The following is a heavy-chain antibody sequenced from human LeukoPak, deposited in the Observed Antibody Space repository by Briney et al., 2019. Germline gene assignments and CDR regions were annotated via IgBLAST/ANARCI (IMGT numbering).Heavy chain of an antibody. V-gene: IGHV1-18*01. D-gene: IGHD1-26*01. J-gene: IGHJ3*01. Sequence: ASVTVSCKTSGYTFITYHIAWVRQAPGQGLEWMGWISPYNGNTTYAQKLQGRVTMTTDTPTSTAYMELRSLRSYDTAGYYCSRDFSQGFRGPGIESFYYWGQRKNVPVSS. CDR2: ISPYNGNT. CDR1: GYTFITYH. CDR3: SRDFSQGFRGPGIESFYY.